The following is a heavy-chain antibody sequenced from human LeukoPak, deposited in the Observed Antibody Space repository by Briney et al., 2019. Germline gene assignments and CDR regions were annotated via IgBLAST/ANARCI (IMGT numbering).Heavy chain of an antibody. J-gene: IGHJ1*01. D-gene: IGHD3-22*01. V-gene: IGHV1-69*13. CDR2: IIPIFGTA. CDR3: ASPPITQVVTQYFQH. Sequence: SVKVSCKASGGTFSSYAISWARQAPGQGLEWMGGIIPIFGTANYAQKFQGRVTITADESTSTAYMELSSLRSEDTAVYYCASPPITQVVTQYFQHWGQGTLVTVSS. CDR1: GGTFSSYA.